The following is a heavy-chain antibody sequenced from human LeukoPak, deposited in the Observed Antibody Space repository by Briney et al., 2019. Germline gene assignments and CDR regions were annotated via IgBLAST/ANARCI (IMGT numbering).Heavy chain of an antibody. CDR1: GGSMSNYY. Sequence: PSGTLSLTCTVSGGSMSNYYWNWIRQPPGKGLEWIGYIHSSGRTSFNPSLRGRVTTSLDASRNQFSLQLSSVTATDTAVYYCARDPAKSGTYLDYWGQGTLVTVSS. J-gene: IGHJ4*02. D-gene: IGHD1-26*01. CDR3: ARDPAKSGTYLDY. V-gene: IGHV4-59*01. CDR2: IHSSGRT.